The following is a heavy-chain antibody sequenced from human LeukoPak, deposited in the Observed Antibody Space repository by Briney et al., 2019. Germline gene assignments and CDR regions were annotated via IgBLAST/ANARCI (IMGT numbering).Heavy chain of an antibody. Sequence: SETLSLTCAVYGGSIGGYYWSWIRQPPGKGLEWVREIHYTGGTSYNPSLKSRATISIDTSKNQLSLKLSSVTAADTAVYYCARGNILSGYCFDFWGQGALVTVSS. J-gene: IGHJ4*02. CDR3: ARGNILSGYCFDF. CDR1: GGSIGGYY. CDR2: IHYTGGT. D-gene: IGHD3-9*01. V-gene: IGHV4-34*01.